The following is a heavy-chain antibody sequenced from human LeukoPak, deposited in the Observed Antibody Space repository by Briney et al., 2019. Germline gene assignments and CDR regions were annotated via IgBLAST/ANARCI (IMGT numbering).Heavy chain of an antibody. J-gene: IGHJ6*03. Sequence: PGGSLRLSCAASGFTVSSNYMSWVRQAPGKGLEWISVIYSGGSTYYADSVKGRFTISRDNSKNTLYLQMNGLRAEDTAVYYCARVGAAKQRSPAGGYYYMDVWGKGTTVTFSS. V-gene: IGHV3-53*01. CDR3: ARVGAAKQRSPAGGYYYMDV. CDR2: IYSGGST. CDR1: GFTVSSNY. D-gene: IGHD6-25*01.